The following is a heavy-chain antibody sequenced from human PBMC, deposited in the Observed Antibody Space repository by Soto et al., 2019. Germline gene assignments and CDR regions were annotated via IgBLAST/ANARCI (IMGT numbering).Heavy chain of an antibody. CDR1: GFTFSTYW. Sequence: GGSLRLSCAASGFTFSTYWMSWFRQAPGKGLEWVANINQDRSQIYYVDSVKGRFTISRDNAKNSLYLQMNSLRAEDTAVDYCATSSTSRGGSDYWDQGTRVTVSS. CDR3: ATSSTSRGGSDY. CDR2: INQDRSQI. J-gene: IGHJ4*02. D-gene: IGHD2-2*01. V-gene: IGHV3-7*02.